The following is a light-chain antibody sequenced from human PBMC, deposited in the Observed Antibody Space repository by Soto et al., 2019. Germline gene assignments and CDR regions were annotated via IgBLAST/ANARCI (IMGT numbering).Light chain of an antibody. V-gene: IGLV2-11*01. CDR2: DVS. CDR3: CSYAGIYHLL. Sequence: QSALTQPRSVSGSPGQSVTISSLGPTSDVGGYNYVSWYQQHPGKAPKLMIYDVSKRPSGVPDRFSGSKSGNTASLTISGLQAEDEADYYCCSYAGIYHLLFGGGTKLTVL. CDR1: TSDVGGYNY. J-gene: IGLJ2*01.